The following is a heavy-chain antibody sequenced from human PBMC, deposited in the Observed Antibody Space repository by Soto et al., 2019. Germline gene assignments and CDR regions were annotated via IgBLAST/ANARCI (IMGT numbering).Heavy chain of an antibody. D-gene: IGHD1-20*01. CDR3: AKLTGTFDY. J-gene: IGHJ4*02. CDR1: GFTFSSYG. CDR2: ISYDGSNK. Sequence: QPGGSLRLSCAASGFTFSSYGMHWVRQAPGKGLEWVAVISYDGSNKYYADSVKGRFTISRDNSKNTLYLQMNSLRAEDTAVYYCAKLTGTFDYWGQGTLVTVSS. V-gene: IGHV3-30*18.